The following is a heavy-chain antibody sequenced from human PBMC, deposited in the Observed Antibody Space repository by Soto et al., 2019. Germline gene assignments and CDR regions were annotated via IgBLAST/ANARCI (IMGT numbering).Heavy chain of an antibody. D-gene: IGHD7-27*01. Sequence: EVQLLESGGGLVQPGGSLRLSCAASGFTFRTYDMSWVRQAPGKGLQWVSSISGSGGTTYYADSVKGQFTISRDNSKNTLYLQMNRLRAEDTAVYYWAKGPTWVSDSWGQGTLVIVSS. J-gene: IGHJ4*02. CDR1: GFTFRTYD. V-gene: IGHV3-23*01. CDR2: ISGSGGTT. CDR3: AKGPTWVSDS.